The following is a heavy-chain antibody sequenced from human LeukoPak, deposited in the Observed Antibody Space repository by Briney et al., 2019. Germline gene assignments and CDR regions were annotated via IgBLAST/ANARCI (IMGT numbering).Heavy chain of an antibody. Sequence: SETVSLTCAVSGTSITNYHWTWIRQPPGRGLEWIGYLFSSGTTNYNPSLKSRVTISLDTSKSQFSLKLTSVTATDSAVYYCARGHLGLQDWAQGTLVTVPS. CDR1: GTSITNYH. V-gene: IGHV4-59*01. J-gene: IGHJ4*02. CDR2: LFSSGTT. CDR3: ARGHLGLQD.